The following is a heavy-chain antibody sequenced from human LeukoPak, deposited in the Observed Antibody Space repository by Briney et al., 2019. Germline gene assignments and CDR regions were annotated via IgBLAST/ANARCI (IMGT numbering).Heavy chain of an antibody. J-gene: IGHJ4*02. V-gene: IGHV4-38-2*02. D-gene: IGHD5-18*01. CDR1: GYSISSGYY. CDR2: IYHSGST. CDR3: ARGRGYSRFDY. Sequence: SETLSLTCTVSGYSISSGYYWGWIRQPPGKGLEWIGSIYHSGSTYYNPSLKSRVTISVDTSKNQFSLKLSSVTAADTAVYYCARGRGYSRFDYWGRGTLVAVSS.